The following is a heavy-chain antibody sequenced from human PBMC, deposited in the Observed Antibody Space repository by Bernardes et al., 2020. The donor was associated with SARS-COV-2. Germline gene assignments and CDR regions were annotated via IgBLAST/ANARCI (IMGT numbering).Heavy chain of an antibody. J-gene: IGHJ4*02. Sequence: ASVKVSCKASGYTFSNFGISWVRQAPGQGLEWMGWISGYNSNTNYAQKFQGRVTMTTDTSTSTAYMELRSLRSDETAVYYFARRSMDYWGQGTLVTVSS. CDR3: ARRSMDY. CDR1: GYTFSNFG. V-gene: IGHV1-18*01. CDR2: ISGYNSNT.